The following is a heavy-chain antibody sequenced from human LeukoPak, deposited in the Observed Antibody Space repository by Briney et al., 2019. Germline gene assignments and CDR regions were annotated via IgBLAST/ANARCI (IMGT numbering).Heavy chain of an antibody. CDR1: GYTFISYG. CDR2: IRADDGNT. J-gene: IGHJ4*02. Sequence: GASVKVSCKASGYTFISYGITWVRQAPGQGLEWMGWIRADDGNTNYAQKVQGRVTMTTDTSTSTAYMDLRSLRSDDTAVYYCARVVYYYDSSGYSFLNYSFDYWGQGTLVTVSS. CDR3: ARVVYYYDSSGYSFLNYSFDY. D-gene: IGHD3-22*01. V-gene: IGHV1-18*01.